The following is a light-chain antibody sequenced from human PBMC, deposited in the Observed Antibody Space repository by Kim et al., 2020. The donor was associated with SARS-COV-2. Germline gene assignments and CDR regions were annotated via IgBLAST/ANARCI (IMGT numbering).Light chain of an antibody. CDR1: NIGSKS. CDR2: YDS. V-gene: IGLV3-21*04. CDR3: PVRDSSSDHRV. Sequence: SYELTQPPSVSVAPGKTARITCGGNNIGSKSVHWYKQKPGQAPVLVIYYDSDRPSGIPERFSGSNSGNTATLTISRVEAGDEADYYCPVRDSSSDHRVFG. J-gene: IGLJ3*02.